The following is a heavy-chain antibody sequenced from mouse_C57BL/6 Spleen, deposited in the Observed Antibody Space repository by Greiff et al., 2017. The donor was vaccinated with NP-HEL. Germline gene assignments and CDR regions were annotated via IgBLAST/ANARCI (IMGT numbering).Heavy chain of an antibody. V-gene: IGHV5-4*01. D-gene: IGHD2-4*01. CDR1: GFTFSSYA. J-gene: IGHJ3*01. Sequence: EVQVVESGGGLVKPGGSLKLSCAASGFTFSSYAMSWVRQTPEKRLEWVATISDGGSYTYYPDNVKGRFTISRDNAKNNLYLQMSHLKSEDTAMYYCARERGYDYGAWFAYWGQGTLVTVSA. CDR3: ARERGYDYGAWFAY. CDR2: ISDGGSYT.